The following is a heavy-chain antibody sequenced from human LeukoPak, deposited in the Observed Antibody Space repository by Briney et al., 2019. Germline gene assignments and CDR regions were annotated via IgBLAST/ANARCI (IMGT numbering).Heavy chain of an antibody. CDR1: GYTFTSYG. J-gene: IGHJ4*02. Sequence: ASVKVSCKASGYTFTSYGISWVRQAPGQGLEWMGWISAYNGNTNYAQKFQGRVTMTRDTSTSTVYMELSSLRSEDTAVYYCARDGRSSGFDYWGQGTLVTVSS. V-gene: IGHV1-18*01. CDR3: ARDGRSSGFDY. D-gene: IGHD6-19*01. CDR2: ISAYNGNT.